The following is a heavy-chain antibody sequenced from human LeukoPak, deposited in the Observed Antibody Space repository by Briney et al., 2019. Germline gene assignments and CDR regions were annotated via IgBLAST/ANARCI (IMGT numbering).Heavy chain of an antibody. CDR1: GYTFTSYG. D-gene: IGHD1-1*01. CDR3: ARVTTVDGGWFDP. V-gene: IGHV1-69*13. Sequence: ASVKVSCKASGYTFTSYGISWVRQAPGQGLEWMGGIIPIFGTANYAQKFQGRVTITADESTSTAYMELSSLRSEDTAVYYCARVTTVDGGWFDPWGQGTLVTVSS. J-gene: IGHJ5*02. CDR2: IIPIFGTA.